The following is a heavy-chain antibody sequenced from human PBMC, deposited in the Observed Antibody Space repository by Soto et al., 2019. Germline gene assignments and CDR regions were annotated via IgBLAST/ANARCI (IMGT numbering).Heavy chain of an antibody. D-gene: IGHD6-6*01. J-gene: IGHJ4*02. Sequence: QVQLVESGGGVAQPGRSLRLSCAVSGFTFSDYGMPWVRQAPGKGLEWVAVVSYDGSYKYYADSVKGRFTVSRDLSGNTLFLQMNSLRLKDTAVYFCAKEMYPRTVLDSSSPWGDYWGQGTLVAVSS. CDR1: GFTFSDYG. V-gene: IGHV3-30*18. CDR3: AKEMYPRTVLDSSSPWGDY. CDR2: VSYDGSYK.